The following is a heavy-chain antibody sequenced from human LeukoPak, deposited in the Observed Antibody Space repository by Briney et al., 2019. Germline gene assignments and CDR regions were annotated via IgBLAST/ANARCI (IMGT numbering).Heavy chain of an antibody. CDR2: ISGSGDST. J-gene: IGHJ4*02. Sequence: AGGSLRLSCAASGFTFSSYAMSWVRQAPGKGLEWVSAISGSGDSTYYSDSVKGRFTISRDNSKNTLYVQMNSLRAEDPAVYYCAKPLVSDYYDSSGYWGYWGQGTLVTVSS. CDR1: GFTFSSYA. D-gene: IGHD3-22*01. V-gene: IGHV3-23*01. CDR3: AKPLVSDYYDSSGYWGY.